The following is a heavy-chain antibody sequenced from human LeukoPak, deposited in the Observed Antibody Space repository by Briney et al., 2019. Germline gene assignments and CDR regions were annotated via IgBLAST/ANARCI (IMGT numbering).Heavy chain of an antibody. CDR2: IDAGATST. D-gene: IGHD5-12*01. CDR1: GFPVNKYE. Sequence: GGSLRLSCAASGFPVNKYEMHWVRQAPGKGLEWVSYIDAGATSTNYADSVWGRFTLSRDNAQNSVHLQMNSLRDEDTAVYYCVRGRLLRFTKYFDYWGQGALVTVSS. J-gene: IGHJ4*02. V-gene: IGHV3-48*03. CDR3: VRGRLLRFTKYFDY.